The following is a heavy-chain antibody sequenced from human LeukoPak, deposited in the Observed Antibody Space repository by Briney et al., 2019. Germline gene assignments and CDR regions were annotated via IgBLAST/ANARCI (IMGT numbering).Heavy chain of an antibody. J-gene: IGHJ6*03. D-gene: IGHD4-23*01. CDR1: GGSISSGNYY. Sequence: SETLSLTCTVSGGSISSGNYYWSWIRQPAGKGLEWIGRIYTRGSTKYTPSLKSRVTMSVDTPKNQFSLKLSSVTAADTAVYYCARGGGNGGGWVGHFYYMDVWGKGTTVTVSS. CDR3: ARGGGNGGGWVGHFYYMDV. V-gene: IGHV4-61*02. CDR2: IYTRGST.